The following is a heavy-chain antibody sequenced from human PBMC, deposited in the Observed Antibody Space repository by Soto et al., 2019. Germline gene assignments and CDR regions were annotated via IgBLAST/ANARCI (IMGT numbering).Heavy chain of an antibody. CDR1: GGSFSGYY. Sequence: SETLSLTCAVYGGSFSGYYWSWIRQPPGKGLEWIGEINHSGSTNYNPSLKSRVTISVDTSKNQFSLKLSSVTAADTAVYYCARAAYGDYDYWGQGTLVT. CDR2: INHSGST. J-gene: IGHJ4*02. D-gene: IGHD4-17*01. V-gene: IGHV4-34*01. CDR3: ARAAYGDYDY.